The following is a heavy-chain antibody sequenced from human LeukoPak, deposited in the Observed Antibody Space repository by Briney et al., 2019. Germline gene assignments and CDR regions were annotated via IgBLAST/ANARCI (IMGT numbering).Heavy chain of an antibody. V-gene: IGHV3-9*01. CDR2: ISWNSGSI. CDR3: AREPFGRSSWQMPFDY. Sequence: PGRSLRLSCAASGFTFDDYAMHWVRQAPGKGLEWVSGISWNSGSIGYADSVKGRFTISRDNAKNSLYLQMNSLRAEDTAVYYCAREPFGRSSWQMPFDYWGQGTLVTVSS. CDR1: GFTFDDYA. J-gene: IGHJ4*02. D-gene: IGHD6-13*01.